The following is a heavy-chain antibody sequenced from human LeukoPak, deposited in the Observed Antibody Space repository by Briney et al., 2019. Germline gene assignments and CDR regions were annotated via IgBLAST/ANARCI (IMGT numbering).Heavy chain of an antibody. CDR2: INAGNGNT. Sequence: ASVKVSCKASGYTFTSYAMHWVRQAPGQRLEWMGWINAGNGNTKYSQKFQGRVTITRDTSASTAYMELSSLRSEDTAVYYCALEGGVAEAPSRYYYGMDVWGQGTTVTVSS. V-gene: IGHV1-3*01. J-gene: IGHJ6*02. D-gene: IGHD3-16*01. CDR3: ALEGGVAEAPSRYYYGMDV. CDR1: GYTFTSYA.